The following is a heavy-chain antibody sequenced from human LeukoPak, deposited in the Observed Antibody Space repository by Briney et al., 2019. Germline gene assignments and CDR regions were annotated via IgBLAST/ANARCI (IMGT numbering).Heavy chain of an antibody. J-gene: IGHJ3*02. D-gene: IGHD3-16*02. CDR2: INPNSGGT. V-gene: IGHV1-2*02. CDR3: ARAQYDYVWGSYRLVPDWHAFDI. CDR1: GYTFTGYY. Sequence: GASVKVSCKASGYTFTGYYMHWVRQAPGQGLEWMGWINPNSGGTNYAQKFQGRVTMTRDTSISTAYMELSRLRSDDTAVYYCARAQYDYVWGSYRLVPDWHAFDIWGQGTMVTVSS.